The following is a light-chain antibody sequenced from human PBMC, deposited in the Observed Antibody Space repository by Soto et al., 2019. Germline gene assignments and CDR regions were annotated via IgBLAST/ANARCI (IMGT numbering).Light chain of an antibody. Sequence: EIVLTQSPGTLSLSPGERATLSCRASQRVSTSYLAWYQQKPGQAPRLLIYGASSRATGIPDRFSGSWSGKHITLTSSTLAPEDFAVYYCEQYCRSPLRFGQGTKVEIK. CDR2: GAS. V-gene: IGKV3-20*01. J-gene: IGKJ1*01. CDR1: QRVSTSY. CDR3: EQYCRSPLR.